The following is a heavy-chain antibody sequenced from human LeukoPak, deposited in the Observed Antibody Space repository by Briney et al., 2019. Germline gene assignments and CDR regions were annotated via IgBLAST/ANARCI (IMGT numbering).Heavy chain of an antibody. V-gene: IGHV3-23*01. Sequence: PGGSLRLSCAASGFTSGIYAVSWVRQAPGKGLEWVSAFSGGGDSYYADSVKGRLTISRDNPKKILYLQMNSLRAEDTAVYYCGKEVERHFDLKYWGQGTLVTVSS. CDR2: FSGGGDS. J-gene: IGHJ4*01. CDR3: GKEVERHFDLKY. CDR1: GFTSGIYA.